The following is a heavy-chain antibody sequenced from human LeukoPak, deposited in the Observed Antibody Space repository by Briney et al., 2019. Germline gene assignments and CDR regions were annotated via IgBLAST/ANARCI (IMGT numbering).Heavy chain of an antibody. D-gene: IGHD5-18*01. Sequence: GGSLRLSCAASGFTFSRYGIHWVRRAPGKGLEWVAFIQHDGNNKYYGDSVKGRFTISRDNSKNTLSLQMNSLKTEDTAVYYCAKDGPWDTYVRGLDCWGQGTLVTVSS. CDR2: IQHDGNNK. CDR1: GFTFSRYG. CDR3: AKDGPWDTYVRGLDC. J-gene: IGHJ4*02. V-gene: IGHV3-30*02.